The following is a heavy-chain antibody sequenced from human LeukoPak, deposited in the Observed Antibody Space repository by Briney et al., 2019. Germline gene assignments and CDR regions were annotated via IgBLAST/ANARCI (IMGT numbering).Heavy chain of an antibody. CDR3: ASGTVTYYYYMDV. Sequence: ASVKVSCKASGYTFTGYYMHWARQAPGQGLEWMGWINPNSGGTNYAQKFQGRVTITADKSTSTAYMELSSLRSEDTAVYYCASGTVTYYYYMDVWGKGTTVTVSS. J-gene: IGHJ6*03. V-gene: IGHV1-2*02. CDR2: INPNSGGT. D-gene: IGHD4-17*01. CDR1: GYTFTGYY.